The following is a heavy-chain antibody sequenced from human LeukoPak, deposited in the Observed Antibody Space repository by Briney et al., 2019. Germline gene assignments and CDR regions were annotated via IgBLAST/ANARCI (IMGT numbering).Heavy chain of an antibody. V-gene: IGHV3-30*02. CDR3: ARAGEVEMATITGYFQH. D-gene: IGHD5-24*01. J-gene: IGHJ1*01. Sequence: PGGSLRLSCAASGFTFSSYGMHWVRQAPGKGLEWVAFIRYDGSNKYYADSVKGRFTISRDNSKNTLYLQMNSLRAEDTAVYYCARAGEVEMATITGYFQHWGQGTLVTVSS. CDR2: IRYDGSNK. CDR1: GFTFSSYG.